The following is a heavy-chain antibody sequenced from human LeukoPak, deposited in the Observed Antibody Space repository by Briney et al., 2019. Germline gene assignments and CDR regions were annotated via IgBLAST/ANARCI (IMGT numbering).Heavy chain of an antibody. J-gene: IGHJ4*02. V-gene: IGHV4-59*08. Sequence: SETLSLTCTVSGGSISSYYWSWIRQPPGKGLEWIAYISDIGSINYNPSLKSRVTISLDTSKNQFSLKLSSVTAAGTAVYYCAGHHPRNTVDFWGQGSLVTVSS. CDR3: AGHHPRNTVDF. CDR2: ISDIGSI. D-gene: IGHD2/OR15-2a*01. CDR1: GGSISSYY.